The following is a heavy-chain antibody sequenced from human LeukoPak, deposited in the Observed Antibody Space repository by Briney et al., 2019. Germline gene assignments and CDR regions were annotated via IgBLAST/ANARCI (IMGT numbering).Heavy chain of an antibody. J-gene: IGHJ3*02. V-gene: IGHV1-2*02. Sequence: ASVKVSCKAAGYTFTGYYMFWVRQAPGQGLEWMGWINPNSGGTSCAQKFQGRVTMTRDTSISTAYMELSRLRSDDTAVYYCARDPTEISRSYYYDSSSLGAFDIWGQGTMVTVSS. D-gene: IGHD3-22*01. CDR2: INPNSGGT. CDR1: GYTFTGYY. CDR3: ARDPTEISRSYYYDSSSLGAFDI.